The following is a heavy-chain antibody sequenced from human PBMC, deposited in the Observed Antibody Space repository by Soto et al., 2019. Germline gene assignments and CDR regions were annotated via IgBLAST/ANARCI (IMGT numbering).Heavy chain of an antibody. D-gene: IGHD3-22*01. J-gene: IGHJ6*02. CDR3: ARHASITMIVVVPDAYYYYGMDV. CDR2: IDPSDSYT. V-gene: IGHV5-10-1*01. CDR1: GYSFTSYW. Sequence: PRESLKISCKGSGYSFTSYWISWVRQMPGKGLEWMGRIDPSDSYTNYSPSFQGHVTISADKSISTAYLQWSSLKASDTAMYYCARHASITMIVVVPDAYYYYGMDVWGQGTTVTVSS.